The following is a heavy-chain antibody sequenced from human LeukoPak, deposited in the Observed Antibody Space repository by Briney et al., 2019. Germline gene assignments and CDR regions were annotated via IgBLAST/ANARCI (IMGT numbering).Heavy chain of an antibody. D-gene: IGHD2-15*01. CDR1: GFTFSSYG. CDR3: AKDRGRYCSGGSCYTTHYFDY. CDR2: IRYDGSNK. J-gene: IGHJ4*02. V-gene: IGHV3-30*02. Sequence: PGGSLRLSCAASGFTFSSYGMHWVRQAPGKGLEWVAFIRYDGSNKYYADSVQGRLIISRDNSKNNLYLQMNRLRAEDTAVYYCAKDRGRYCSGGSCYTTHYFDYWGQGTLVRVSS.